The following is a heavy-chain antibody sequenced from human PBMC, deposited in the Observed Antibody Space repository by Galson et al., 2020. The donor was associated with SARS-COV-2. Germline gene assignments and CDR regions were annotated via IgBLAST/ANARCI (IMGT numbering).Heavy chain of an antibody. D-gene: IGHD6-13*01. J-gene: IGHJ6*03. CDR1: GFTLSSYD. V-gene: IGHV3-13*01. CDR3: ARGVAAAAPPSYCYCMDV. Sequence: GGSLRLSCAASGFTLSSYDMHWVRQATGKGLEWVSAIGTAGDTYSPGSVKGRFTISRENAKNSLYLQMNSLRAGDTAVYYCARGVAAAAPPSYCYCMDVWGKGNTVTV. CDR2: IGTAGDT.